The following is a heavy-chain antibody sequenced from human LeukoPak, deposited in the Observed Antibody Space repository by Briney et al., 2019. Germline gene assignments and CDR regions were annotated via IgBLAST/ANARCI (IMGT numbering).Heavy chain of an antibody. CDR2: INAGNGNT. CDR1: GYTFTSYG. D-gene: IGHD3-9*01. Sequence: ASVKVSCKASGYTFTSYGISWVRQAPGQGLEWMGWINAGNGNTKYSQKFQGRVTITRDTSASTAYMELSSLRSEDTAVYYCARDNGLLGLRYFEWAPDYWGQGTLVTVSS. V-gene: IGHV1-3*01. CDR3: ARDNGLLGLRYFEWAPDY. J-gene: IGHJ4*02.